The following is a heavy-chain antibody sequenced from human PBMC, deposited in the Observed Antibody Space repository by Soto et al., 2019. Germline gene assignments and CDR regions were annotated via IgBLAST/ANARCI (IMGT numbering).Heavy chain of an antibody. CDR1: ACTFSSSA. V-gene: IGHV3-23*01. J-gene: IGHJ6*02. D-gene: IGHD2-8*01. Sequence: WGLRRRSRAASACTFSSSAISWSGQAPGKGVEWVCAISGSGGSTYYADSVKSRFTISRDNSKNTLYLQMNSLRAEETAVYYCAKDPYCTNGVCYAPSYYYGTDVWGQGTTVTVSS. CDR2: ISGSGGST. CDR3: AKDPYCTNGVCYAPSYYYGTDV.